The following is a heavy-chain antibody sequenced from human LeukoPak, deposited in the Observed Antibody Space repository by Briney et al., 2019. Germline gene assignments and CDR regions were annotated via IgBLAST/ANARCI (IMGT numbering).Heavy chain of an antibody. CDR1: GFTFDDYA. D-gene: IGHD3-22*01. CDR2: ISWNSGSI. Sequence: GGSLRLSCAASGFTFDDYAMHWVRQAPGKGLEWVSGISWNSGSIGYADSVKGRFTISRDNAKNSLYLQMNSLRAEDTALYYCARERGSGYGDAFDIWGQGTMVTVSS. V-gene: IGHV3-9*01. CDR3: ARERGSGYGDAFDI. J-gene: IGHJ3*02.